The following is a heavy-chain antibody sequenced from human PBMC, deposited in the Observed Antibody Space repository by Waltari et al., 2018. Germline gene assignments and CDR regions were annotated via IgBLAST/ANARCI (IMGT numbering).Heavy chain of an antibody. J-gene: IGHJ4*02. CDR2: IYGGGGST. CDR1: GGSISGYY. CDR3: ARHGGRVYFDY. D-gene: IGHD3-10*01. V-gene: IGHV4-59*08. Sequence: QVQLQESGPGLVKPSETLSLTCAVSGGSISGYYWSWIRQAPGKGLEWIGYIYGGGGSTSYNPSLKIRVTISMDTSQNQFSLKLSSVTAADTAVYYCARHGGRVYFDYWGQGVLVTVSS.